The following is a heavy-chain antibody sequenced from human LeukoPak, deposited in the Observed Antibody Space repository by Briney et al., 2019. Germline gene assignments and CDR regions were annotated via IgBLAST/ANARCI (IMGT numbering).Heavy chain of an antibody. CDR3: ARLQGAEPYDY. CDR1: GGSISSSSYY. J-gene: IGHJ4*02. Sequence: TSETLSLTRTVSGGSISSSSYYWGWIRQPPGKGREWIGSIYYSGSTYYNPSLKSRVTISVDTSKNQFSLKLSSVTAADTAVYYCARLQGAEPYDYWGQGTLVTVSS. CDR2: IYYSGST. V-gene: IGHV4-39*01. D-gene: IGHD1-1*01.